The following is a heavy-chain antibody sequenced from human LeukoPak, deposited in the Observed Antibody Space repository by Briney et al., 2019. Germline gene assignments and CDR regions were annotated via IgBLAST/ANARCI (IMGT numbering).Heavy chain of an antibody. CDR2: IYYSGST. V-gene: IGHV4-59*12. Sequence: SETLSLTCTVSGASISSYYWGWIRQPPGKGLEWIGYIYYSGSTNYNPSLKSRVTISVDTSKNQFSLKLSSVTAADPAVYYCARPVNYYDSSGYRPAAFDISGQGTMVTVSS. J-gene: IGHJ3*02. D-gene: IGHD3-22*01. CDR3: ARPVNYYDSSGYRPAAFDI. CDR1: GASISSYY.